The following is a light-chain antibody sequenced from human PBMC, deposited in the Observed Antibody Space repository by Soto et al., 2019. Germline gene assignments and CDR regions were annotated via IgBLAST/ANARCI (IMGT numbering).Light chain of an antibody. CDR3: QQYYSTPQYT. V-gene: IGKV4-1*01. J-gene: IGKJ2*01. Sequence: DIVMTQSPDSLAVSLGERATINCKSSQSVLYSSNNKNYLAWYQQKPGQPPKLLIYWASTRESGVPDRFSGSWSGTDFTLTISRLQAEDVAVYYCQQYYSTPQYTFCQGTKLEIK. CDR2: WAS. CDR1: QSVLYSSNNKNY.